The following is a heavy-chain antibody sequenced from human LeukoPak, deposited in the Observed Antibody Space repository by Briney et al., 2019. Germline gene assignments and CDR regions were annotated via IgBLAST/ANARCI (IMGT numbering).Heavy chain of an antibody. CDR3: ARVDSGYDQRPDY. J-gene: IGHJ4*02. D-gene: IGHD5-12*01. CDR1: GGSFSGYY. CDR2: INHSGST. V-gene: IGHV4-34*01. Sequence: PSETLSLTCAVYGGSFSGYYWSWIRQPPGKGRELIGEINHSGSTNYNPSLKSRVTISVDTSKNQFSLKLSSVTAADTAVYYCARVDSGYDQRPDYWGQGTLVTVSS.